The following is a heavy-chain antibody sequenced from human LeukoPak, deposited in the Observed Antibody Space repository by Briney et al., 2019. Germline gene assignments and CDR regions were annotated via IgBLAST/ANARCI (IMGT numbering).Heavy chain of an antibody. CDR1: SGSISSYY. CDR3: ARVVVGATGIFDI. V-gene: IGHV4-4*07. D-gene: IGHD1-26*01. J-gene: IGHJ3*02. CDR2: IYTSGSS. Sequence: SETLSLTCTVSSGSISSYYWSWLRQPAGKGLEWIGRIYTSGSSNYNPSLESRVTMSVDTSKNQFSLKLSSVTAADTAVYYCARVVVGATGIFDIWGQGTMVTVSS.